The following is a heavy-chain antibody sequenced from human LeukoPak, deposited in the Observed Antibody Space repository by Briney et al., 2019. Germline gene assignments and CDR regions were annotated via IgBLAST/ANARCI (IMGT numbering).Heavy chain of an antibody. Sequence: GGSLRLSCAASELIFSDFCMTWARQSPGKGLEWVATISKDGREKYYVDSVKGRFTISRDNSKNTLYLQMNSLRAGDTAVYYCATSGLSRFGFWGQGTLVTVSS. CDR3: ATSGLSRFGF. V-gene: IGHV3-7*03. CDR2: ISKDGREK. J-gene: IGHJ4*02. D-gene: IGHD2/OR15-2a*01. CDR1: ELIFSDFC.